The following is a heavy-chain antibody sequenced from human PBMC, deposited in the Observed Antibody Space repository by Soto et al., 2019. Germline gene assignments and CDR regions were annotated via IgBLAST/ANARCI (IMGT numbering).Heavy chain of an antibody. CDR2: INPSGGST. CDR1: GYTFTSYN. Sequence: QVQLVQSGAEVKKPGASVKVSCKAFGYTFTSYNMHWVRQAPGQGLEWMGIINPSGGSTNYAQKFQGRVTMTRDTDTSTVYMELSSLRSEDTAVYYCARDLGCSSTSCTHSYWYFDLWGRGTLVTVSS. D-gene: IGHD2-2*01. CDR3: ARDLGCSSTSCTHSYWYFDL. J-gene: IGHJ2*01. V-gene: IGHV1-46*03.